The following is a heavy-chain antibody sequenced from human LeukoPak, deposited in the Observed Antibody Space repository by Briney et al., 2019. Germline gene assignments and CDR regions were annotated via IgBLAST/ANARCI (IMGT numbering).Heavy chain of an antibody. D-gene: IGHD1-26*01. CDR2: TSDRGDYT. Sequence: GGSLRLSCAASGFTFTSYSMSWVRQAPGKGLEWVSGTSDRGDYTYYADSVRGRFTISRDNSKNTLYLQMNSLRAEDTALYFCAKKAQYNGNYPLDYWGQGTLVTVSS. J-gene: IGHJ4*02. V-gene: IGHV3-23*01. CDR1: GFTFTSYS. CDR3: AKKAQYNGNYPLDY.